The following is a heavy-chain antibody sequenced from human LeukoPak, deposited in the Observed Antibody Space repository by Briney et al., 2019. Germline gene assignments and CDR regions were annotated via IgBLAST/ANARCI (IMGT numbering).Heavy chain of an antibody. CDR3: ARGRIAAAGSRFDY. Sequence: ASVNVSCKASGGNFSSDAISWVRQAAGQGLEWMGGIIPIFGTANYAQKFQGRVTITADESTSTAYMELSSLRSEDTAVYYCARGRIAAAGSRFDYWGQGTLVTVSS. CDR1: GGNFSSDA. CDR2: IIPIFGTA. V-gene: IGHV1-69*01. J-gene: IGHJ4*02. D-gene: IGHD6-13*01.